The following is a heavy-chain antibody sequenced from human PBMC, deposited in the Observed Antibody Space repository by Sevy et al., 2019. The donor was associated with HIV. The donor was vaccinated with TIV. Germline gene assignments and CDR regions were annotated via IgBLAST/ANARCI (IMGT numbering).Heavy chain of an antibody. Sequence: GGSLRLSCAASGFTITSNWMSWVRQAPGKGLEWVANIKPDGSEQFCVDSVKGRFTISRDIAKNSLFLQMSSLRVEDTAVYYCARGDFDVSGQGTMVTVSS. J-gene: IGHJ3*01. V-gene: IGHV3-7*01. CDR3: ARGDFDV. CDR1: GFTITSNW. D-gene: IGHD3-3*01. CDR2: IKPDGSEQ.